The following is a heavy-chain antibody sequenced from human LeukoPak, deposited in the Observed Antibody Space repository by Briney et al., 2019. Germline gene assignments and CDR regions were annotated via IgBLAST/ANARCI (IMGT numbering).Heavy chain of an antibody. D-gene: IGHD1-26*01. J-gene: IGHJ5*02. CDR2: INPSANNT. CDR1: GYTFTFYY. CDR3: AGGTPGPNWFDP. V-gene: IGHV1-46*01. Sequence: ASVKVSCKASGYTFTFYYMHWVRQAPGQGLEWMGIINPSANNTNYAQTFQGRVTMTRDMPTSTFYMELSSLRSEDTAVYYCAGGTPGPNWFDPWGQGTLVTVSS.